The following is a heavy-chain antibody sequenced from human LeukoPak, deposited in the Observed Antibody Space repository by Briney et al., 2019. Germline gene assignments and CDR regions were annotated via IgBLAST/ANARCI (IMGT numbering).Heavy chain of an antibody. CDR2: INAGNGNT. CDR3: ARDPQSVAAPFDY. V-gene: IGHV1-3*01. D-gene: IGHD6-19*01. Sequence: GASVKVSCKASGYTFTSYAMHWVRQAPGQRLEWMGWINAGNGNTKYSQKFQGRVTITRDTSASTVYMELSSLRSEDTAVYYCARDPQSVAAPFDYWGQGTLVTVSS. CDR1: GYTFTSYA. J-gene: IGHJ4*02.